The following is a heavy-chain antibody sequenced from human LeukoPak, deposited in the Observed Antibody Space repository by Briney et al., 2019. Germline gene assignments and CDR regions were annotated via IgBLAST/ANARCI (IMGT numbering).Heavy chain of an antibody. J-gene: IGHJ4*02. CDR2: IIPMFGIA. CDR3: ARTQNRIAVSGGFHY. CDR1: GGTFSTYV. Sequence: SVKVSCKASGGTFSTYVISWVRQAPGQGLDWMGGIIPMFGIANYAQKSQDRVTITADKSPNTAYTEVSRLTSEDQAVNYCARTQNRIAVSGGFHYGGERTRLTVSS. V-gene: IGHV1-69*10. D-gene: IGHD6-19*01.